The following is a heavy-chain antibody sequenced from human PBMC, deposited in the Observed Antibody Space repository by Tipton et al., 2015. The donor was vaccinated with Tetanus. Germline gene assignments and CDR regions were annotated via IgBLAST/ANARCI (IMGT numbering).Heavy chain of an antibody. V-gene: IGHV3-11*06. D-gene: IGHD1-20*01. CDR2: ISSSSSYT. CDR3: ARDTYNWNDAGEEEYYYGMDV. CDR1: GFTFSDYY. Sequence: SLRLSCAASGFTFSDYYMSWIRQAPGKGLEWVSYISSSSSYTNYADSVKGRFTISRDNAKNSLYLQMNSLRAEDTAVYYCARDTYNWNDAGEEEYYYGMDVWGQGTTVTVSS. J-gene: IGHJ6*02.